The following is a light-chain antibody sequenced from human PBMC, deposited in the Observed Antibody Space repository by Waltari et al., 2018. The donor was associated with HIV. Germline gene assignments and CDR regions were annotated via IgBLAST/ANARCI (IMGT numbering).Light chain of an antibody. V-gene: IGLV7-46*01. CDR2: ATE. J-gene: IGLJ3*02. CDR3: LLSYFGVRV. Sequence: QVVVTPEPSLSVSPGGTVTVTCAPVAGTVSRNHSTHWFQLKPGQAPRTLIYATETRHPWTPGRFAGSLIGGRAALMLAGALPDDEADYYCLLSYFGVRVFGGGTKLTV. CDR1: AGTVSRNHS.